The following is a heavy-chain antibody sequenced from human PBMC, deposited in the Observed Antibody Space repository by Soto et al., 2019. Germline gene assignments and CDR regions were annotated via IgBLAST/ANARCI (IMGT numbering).Heavy chain of an antibody. V-gene: IGHV1-8*01. CDR3: ARGQGEDYYDSSEMGY. D-gene: IGHD3-22*01. CDR2: MNAKSGNT. Sequence: QVQLVQSGAEVKTPGASVKVSCKASGYTFTSYDINWVRQATGQGLEWMGWMNAKSGNTGYAQKFQGRVTMTWNTSIRTAYMELTSRRSEDTAVYYCARGQGEDYYDSSEMGYWGQGTLVTVSS. J-gene: IGHJ4*02. CDR1: GYTFTSYD.